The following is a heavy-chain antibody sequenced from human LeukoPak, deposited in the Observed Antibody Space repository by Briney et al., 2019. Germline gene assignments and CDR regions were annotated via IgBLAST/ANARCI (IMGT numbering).Heavy chain of an antibody. V-gene: IGHV4-59*01. CDR3: ARHYYHSSGSYSFDY. Sequence: SETLSLTCTVSGGSLSSYYWSWIPQPPGKGLEWIGYIYSSGSTNYNPSLESRVTISVDTSKNQFSLKLSSVTAADTAVYYCARHYYHSSGSYSFDYWGQGTLVTVPS. CDR2: IYSSGST. D-gene: IGHD3-22*01. CDR1: GGSLSSYY. J-gene: IGHJ4*02.